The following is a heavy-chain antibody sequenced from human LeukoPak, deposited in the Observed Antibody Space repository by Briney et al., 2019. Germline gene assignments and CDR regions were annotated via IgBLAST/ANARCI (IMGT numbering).Heavy chain of an antibody. CDR1: GFNFSIYG. D-gene: IGHD3-3*01. Sequence: GGSLRLSCAASGFNFSIYGMHWVRQAPGKGLEWVTFVRYDQSATVYADSVQGRFAISRDNSKNTVYLQMNSLRVEDTALYFCVKDQGECPGSRCYLRFLAYWGQGTLVIVSS. V-gene: IGHV3-30*02. J-gene: IGHJ4*02. CDR2: VRYDQSAT. CDR3: VKDQGECPGSRCYLRFLAY.